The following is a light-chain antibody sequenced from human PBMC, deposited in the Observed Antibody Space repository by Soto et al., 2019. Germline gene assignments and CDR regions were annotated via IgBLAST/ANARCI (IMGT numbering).Light chain of an antibody. CDR3: QQYNTWLWT. Sequence: VMTQSPATLPVSPGERATLSCRASQSVNANLAWYQQKPGQAPRLLIHGASNRATGIPARFSGSGFGTEYILTISSLQSEDFAVYYCQQYNTWLWTFGQGTKVEI. J-gene: IGKJ1*01. V-gene: IGKV3-15*01. CDR1: QSVNAN. CDR2: GAS.